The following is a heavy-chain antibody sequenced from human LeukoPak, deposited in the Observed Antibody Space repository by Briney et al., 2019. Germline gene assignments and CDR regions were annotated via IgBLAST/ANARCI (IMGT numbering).Heavy chain of an antibody. V-gene: IGHV4-61*01. CDR1: GGSVSSGSYY. J-gene: IGHJ4*02. Sequence: SETQSLTCTVSGGSVSSGSYYWSWIRQPPGKGLEWIGYIYYSGSTNYNPSLKSRVTISVDTSKNQFSLKLSSVTAADTAVYYCARGPGTYYNDFDYWGQGTLVTVSS. D-gene: IGHD3-10*01. CDR2: IYYSGST. CDR3: ARGPGTYYNDFDY.